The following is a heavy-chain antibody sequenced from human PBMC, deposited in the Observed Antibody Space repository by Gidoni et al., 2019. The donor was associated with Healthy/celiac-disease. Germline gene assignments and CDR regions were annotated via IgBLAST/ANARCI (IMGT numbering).Heavy chain of an antibody. CDR2: ISGSGGST. CDR3: AKGAGITMIVVVITMFDY. Sequence: EVQLLESGGGLVQPGGSLRLSCAASGFTFSSYAMSWVRQAPGKGLEWVSAISGSGGSTYYADSVKGRFTISRDNSKNTLYLQMNSLRAEDTAVYYCAKGAGITMIVVVITMFDYWGQGTLVTVSS. V-gene: IGHV3-23*01. J-gene: IGHJ4*02. D-gene: IGHD3-22*01. CDR1: GFTFSSYA.